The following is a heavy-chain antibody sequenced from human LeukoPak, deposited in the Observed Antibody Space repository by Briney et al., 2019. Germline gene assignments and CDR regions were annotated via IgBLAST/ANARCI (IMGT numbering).Heavy chain of an antibody. CDR2: VNSDGGST. J-gene: IGHJ4*02. V-gene: IGHV3-74*01. CDR1: GFTFSSYW. CDR3: ARDLYSSSFSSSWYTMDY. Sequence: PGRSLRLSCAASGFTFSSYWMPWVRQAPGKGLVWVSRVNSDGGSTRYADSVKGRFTISRDNAKTTLYLQMNSLRAEDTAVYYCARDLYSSSFSSSWYTMDYWGQGTLVTVSS. D-gene: IGHD6-13*01.